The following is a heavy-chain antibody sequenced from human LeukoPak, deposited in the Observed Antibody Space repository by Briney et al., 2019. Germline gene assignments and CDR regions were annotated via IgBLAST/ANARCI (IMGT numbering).Heavy chain of an antibody. CDR1: GFTFSSYE. J-gene: IGHJ4*02. CDR2: ISSNGSTI. V-gene: IGHV3-48*03. CDR3: ARYYGVDIDY. Sequence: GGSLRLSCAASGFTFSSYEMNWVRQAPGKGLEWVSYISSNGSTIYYADSVKGRFTISRDNAKNSLYLQMNSLRAEDTAVYYCARYYGVDIDYWGQGTLVTVSS. D-gene: IGHD3-10*01.